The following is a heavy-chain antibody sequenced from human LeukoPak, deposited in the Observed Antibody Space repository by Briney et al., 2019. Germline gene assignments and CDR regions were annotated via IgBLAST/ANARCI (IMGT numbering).Heavy chain of an antibody. CDR1: AFTFSSYG. CDR3: AKCLSDILTGSFWYYYCGMDV. D-gene: IGHD3-9*01. J-gene: IGHJ6*02. V-gene: IGHV3-30*18. Sequence: PGGSLRLSCAASAFTFSSYGMHWVSQAPGKGLEWVAVISYDGSNKYYADSVKGRFTISRDNSKNTLYLQMNSLRAEDTAVYYCAKCLSDILTGSFWYYYCGMDVWGQGTTVTVSS. CDR2: ISYDGSNK.